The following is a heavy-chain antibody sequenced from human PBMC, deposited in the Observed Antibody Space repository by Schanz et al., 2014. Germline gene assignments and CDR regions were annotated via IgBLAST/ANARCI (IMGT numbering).Heavy chain of an antibody. Sequence: EGQLLESGGGLIQPGGSLRLSCAASGFTFNSYAMTWVRQAPGKGLEWVSSISHSGSSKYYADSVKGRFTISRDNSENTLYLQMNSLSADDTAVFYCAKGMGYCSGGTCYDYYYYGLDVWGQGTTVTVSS. J-gene: IGHJ6*02. CDR2: ISHSGSSK. CDR1: GFTFNSYA. CDR3: AKGMGYCSGGTCYDYYYYGLDV. V-gene: IGHV3-23*01. D-gene: IGHD2-15*01.